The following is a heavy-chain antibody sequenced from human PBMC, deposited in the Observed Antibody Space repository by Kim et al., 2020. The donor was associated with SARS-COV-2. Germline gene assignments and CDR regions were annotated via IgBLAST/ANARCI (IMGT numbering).Heavy chain of an antibody. D-gene: IGHD6-6*01. CDR3: ARDSEYSSSYL. CDR1: GYTFTSDG. CDR2: ISTYNGKT. Sequence: ASVKVSCKASGYTFTSDGISWVRQAPGQGLEWMGWISTYNGKTNYAQRLQGRVTVTTDTSTSTAYMELRSLRSDDTAVYYCARDSEYSSSYLWGQGTLVTVSS. V-gene: IGHV1-18*01. J-gene: IGHJ5*02.